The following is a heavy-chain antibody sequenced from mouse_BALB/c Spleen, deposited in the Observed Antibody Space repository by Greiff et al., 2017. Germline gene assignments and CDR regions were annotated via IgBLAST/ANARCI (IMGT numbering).Heavy chain of an antibody. CDR3: TRRSYDYDGQAWFAY. J-gene: IGHJ3*01. V-gene: IGHV1-15*01. CDR2: IDPETGGT. Sequence: QVQLQQSGAELVRPGASVTLSCKASGYTFTDYEMHWVKQTPVHGLEWIGAIDPETGGTAYNQKFKGKATLTADKSSSTAYMELRSLTSEDSAVYYCTRRSYDYDGQAWFAYWGQGTLVTVSA. D-gene: IGHD2-4*01. CDR1: GYTFTDYE.